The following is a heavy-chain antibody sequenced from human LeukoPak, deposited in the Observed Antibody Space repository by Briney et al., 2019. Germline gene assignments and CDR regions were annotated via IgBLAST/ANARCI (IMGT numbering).Heavy chain of an antibody. D-gene: IGHD3-22*01. Sequence: SETLSLTCTVSGGSISSSSYYWGWIRQPPGKGLEWIGSIYYSRSTSYNPSLKSRVTISVDTSKNQFSLKLSSVTAADTAVYYCARSRLVGTTVIVVARGAFDLWGQGNVVTVSS. CDR1: GGSISSSSYY. J-gene: IGHJ4*02. CDR3: ARSRLVGTTVIVVARGAFDL. V-gene: IGHV4-39*01. CDR2: IYYSRST.